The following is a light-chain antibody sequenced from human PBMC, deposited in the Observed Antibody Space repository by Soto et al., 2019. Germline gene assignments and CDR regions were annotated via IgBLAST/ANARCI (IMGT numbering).Light chain of an antibody. J-gene: IGKJ1*01. CDR3: QHYSSHST. CDR1: QTISSW. V-gene: IGKV1-5*03. Sequence: DIQMTQSPSTLSXXVXXXXTXXXRASQTISSWLAWYQQKPGKAPKLLIYKASTLKSGVPSRFSGSGSGTEFTLTISSLQPDDFATYYCQHYSSHSTFGQGTKVDIK. CDR2: KAS.